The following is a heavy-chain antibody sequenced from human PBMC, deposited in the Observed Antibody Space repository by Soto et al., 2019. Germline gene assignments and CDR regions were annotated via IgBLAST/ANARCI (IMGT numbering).Heavy chain of an antibody. J-gene: IGHJ3*02. CDR3: ARDFWQWQVKRDGFDI. D-gene: IGHD6-19*01. V-gene: IGHV3-30-3*01. CDR1: GFTFSSFT. CDR2: ISYDGSNK. Sequence: GGSLRLSCAASGFTFSSFTMHWVRQAPGKGLEWVAVISYDGSNKYYADAVKGRFIISRDNSKYTLYLQMNSLRAEDTAVYYCARDFWQWQVKRDGFDIWGQGTMVTVSS.